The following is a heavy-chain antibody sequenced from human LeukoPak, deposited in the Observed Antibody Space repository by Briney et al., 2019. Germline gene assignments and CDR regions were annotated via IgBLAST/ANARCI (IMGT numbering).Heavy chain of an antibody. V-gene: IGHV3-23*01. CDR2: ISGSGGST. Sequence: GGSLRLSCAASGFTFSRNGMTWVRQAPGKGLEWVSAISGSGGSTYYADSVKGRFTISRDNSKNTLYLQMNSLRVEDTAIYYCAKELIGYSSGWFFDYWGQGTLVTVSS. J-gene: IGHJ4*02. CDR1: GFTFSRNG. CDR3: AKELIGYSSGWFFDY. D-gene: IGHD6-19*01.